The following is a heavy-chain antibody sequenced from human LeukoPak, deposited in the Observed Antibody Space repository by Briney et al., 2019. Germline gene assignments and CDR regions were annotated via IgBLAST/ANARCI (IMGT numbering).Heavy chain of an antibody. D-gene: IGHD3-10*01. V-gene: IGHV4-39*01. CDR2: FHYSGSS. CDR1: GGSISSSSYY. J-gene: IGHJ6*03. Sequence: SETLSLACTVSGGSISSSSYYWGWIRQPPGKGLEWIGSFHYSGSSYYSPSLKSRVTISVDTSKNQFSLKLSSVTAADTAVYYCARHFYYGSGSYSYYYMDVWGKGTTVTVSS. CDR3: ARHFYYGSGSYSYYYMDV.